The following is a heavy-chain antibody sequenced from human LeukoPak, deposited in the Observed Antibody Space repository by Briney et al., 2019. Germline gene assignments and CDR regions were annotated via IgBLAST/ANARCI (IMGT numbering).Heavy chain of an antibody. CDR1: GGSFSGYY. J-gene: IGHJ5*02. Sequence: PSETLSLTCAVYGGSFSGYYWSWIRQPPGKGLEWIGEINHSGSTNYNPSLQSRVTISVDTSKNQFSLRLNSVTAADTAVYYCAGRALYYYDSSGYSNWFDPWGQGTLVTVSS. CDR3: AGRALYYYDSSGYSNWFDP. CDR2: INHSGST. D-gene: IGHD3-22*01. V-gene: IGHV4-34*01.